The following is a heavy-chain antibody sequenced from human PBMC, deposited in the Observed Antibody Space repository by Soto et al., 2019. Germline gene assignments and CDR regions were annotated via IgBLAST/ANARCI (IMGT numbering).Heavy chain of an antibody. V-gene: IGHV3-23*01. D-gene: IGHD2-2*01. Sequence: EVQLLESGGGLEQPGGSLRLSCVGSRHTFHNYAMTWVRQAPGKGLEWVSGISGSGGSTYYADSVRGRFTISRDDSKNTLYLQMNSLRAEDTAVYYCAKVSRGIGVVPAAVNWGQGTLVTVSS. CDR3: AKVSRGIGVVPAAVN. CDR2: ISGSGGST. CDR1: RHTFHNYA. J-gene: IGHJ4*02.